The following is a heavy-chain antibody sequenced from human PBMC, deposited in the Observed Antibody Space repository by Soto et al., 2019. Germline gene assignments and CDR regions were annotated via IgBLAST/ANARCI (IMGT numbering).Heavy chain of an antibody. V-gene: IGHV4-59*01. Sequence: PSETLSLTCTVSGGSISSYYWSWIRQPPGKGLEWIGYIYYSGSTNYNPSLKSRVTISVDTSKNQFSLKLSSVTAADTAVYYCAGGETAAGMARWFDPWGQGTLVTVSS. D-gene: IGHD6-13*01. J-gene: IGHJ5*02. CDR2: IYYSGST. CDR3: AGGETAAGMARWFDP. CDR1: GGSISSYY.